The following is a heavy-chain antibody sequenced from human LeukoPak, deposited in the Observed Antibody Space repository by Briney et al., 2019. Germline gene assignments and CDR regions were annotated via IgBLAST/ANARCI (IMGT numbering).Heavy chain of an antibody. CDR3: TTDSSSWPSYYYYGMDV. V-gene: IGHV3-15*01. J-gene: IGHJ6*02. CDR2: IKSKTDGGTT. D-gene: IGHD6-13*01. Sequence: GGSLRLSCAASGFTFNNAWMSWVRQAPGKGLEWVGRIKSKTDGGTTDYAAPVKGRFTISRDDSKNTLYLQMNSLKTEDTAVYYCTTDSSSWPSYYYYGMDVWGQGTTVTVSS. CDR1: GFTFNNAW.